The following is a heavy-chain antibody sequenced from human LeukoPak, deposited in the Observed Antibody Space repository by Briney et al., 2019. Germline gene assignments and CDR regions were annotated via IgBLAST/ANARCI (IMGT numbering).Heavy chain of an antibody. J-gene: IGHJ4*02. D-gene: IGHD3-10*01. V-gene: IGHV1-2*02. CDR2: INPNVGST. CDR3: ARFGGNFDY. CDR1: GYTFTSYY. Sequence: GASVKVSCKASGYTFTSYYVHWVRQAPGQGLEWLGIINPNVGSTNYAQKFQGRVTMTRDTSISTAYMELSRLRSDDTAVYYCARFGGNFDYWGQGTLVTVSS.